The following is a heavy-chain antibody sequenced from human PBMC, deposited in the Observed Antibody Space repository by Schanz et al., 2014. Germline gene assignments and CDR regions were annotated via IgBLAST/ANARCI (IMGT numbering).Heavy chain of an antibody. D-gene: IGHD2-21*01. Sequence: QVQLVQSGAEVKKPGSSVKVSCKASGGTFSTYTISWVRQAPGQGLEWMGRIIPILGIANYAQKFQGRVTITADKSTFTAYMDVSSLRSVDTAVYYCARDRLECGAECYSVEVFEIWGQGTLVIVSS. V-gene: IGHV1-69*08. CDR2: IIPILGIA. CDR1: GGTFSTYT. CDR3: ARDRLECGAECYSVEVFEI. J-gene: IGHJ4*02.